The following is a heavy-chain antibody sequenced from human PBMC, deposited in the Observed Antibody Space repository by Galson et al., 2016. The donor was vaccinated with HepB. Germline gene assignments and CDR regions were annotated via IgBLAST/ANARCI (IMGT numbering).Heavy chain of an antibody. CDR2: IYNSGTT. V-gene: IGHV4-30-4*01. CDR3: ARDPGAYCGGDCSRY. Sequence: TLSLTCSVSGGSISSGDYYWTWIRQPPGKGLEWIGYIYNSGTTSYNSSLNSRVTISRATSNNQFSLKLSPVTAADTAVYYCARDPGAYCGGDCSRYWGQGTLVTVSS. CDR1: GGSISSGDYY. J-gene: IGHJ4*02. D-gene: IGHD2-21*02.